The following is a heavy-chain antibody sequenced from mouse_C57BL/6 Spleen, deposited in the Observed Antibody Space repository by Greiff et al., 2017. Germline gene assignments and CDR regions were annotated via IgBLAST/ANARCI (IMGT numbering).Heavy chain of an antibody. CDR1: GYTFTSYW. J-gene: IGHJ2*01. Sequence: QVQLQQPGAELVMPGASVKLSCKASGYTFTSYWMHWVKQRPGQGLEWIGEIDPSDSYTNYNQKFKGKSTLTVDKSSSTAYMQLSSLTSEDSAVYYCARRSTTVVGHYFDYWGRGTTLTVSS. CDR2: IDPSDSYT. CDR3: ARRSTTVVGHYFDY. V-gene: IGHV1-69*01. D-gene: IGHD1-1*01.